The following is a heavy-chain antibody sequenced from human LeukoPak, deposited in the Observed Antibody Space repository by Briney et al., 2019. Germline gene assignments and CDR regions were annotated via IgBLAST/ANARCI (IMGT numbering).Heavy chain of an antibody. CDR1: GGSFSGYY. CDR2: IYTSGSA. CDR3: ASSVDTAMVGGY. J-gene: IGHJ4*02. V-gene: IGHV4-59*10. D-gene: IGHD5-18*01. Sequence: SETLSLTCAVYGGSFSGYYWNWIRQPAGKGLEWIGHIYTSGSANYNPALKSRVSMSVDTSKNQFFLKLSSVTAADTAVYYCASSVDTAMVGGYWGQGTLVTVSS.